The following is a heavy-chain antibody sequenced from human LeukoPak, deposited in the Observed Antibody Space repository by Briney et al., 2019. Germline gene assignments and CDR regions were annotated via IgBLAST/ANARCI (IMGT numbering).Heavy chain of an antibody. Sequence: SENLSLTCTVSGGSISSSSYYWGWIRQPPGKGLEWIGSIYYSGSTYYNPSLKSRVTISVDTSKNQFSLKLSSVTAADTAVYYCARGGLLWFGELFDYWGQGTLVTVSS. V-gene: IGHV4-39*07. D-gene: IGHD3-10*01. CDR2: IYYSGST. CDR1: GGSISSSSYY. J-gene: IGHJ4*02. CDR3: ARGGLLWFGELFDY.